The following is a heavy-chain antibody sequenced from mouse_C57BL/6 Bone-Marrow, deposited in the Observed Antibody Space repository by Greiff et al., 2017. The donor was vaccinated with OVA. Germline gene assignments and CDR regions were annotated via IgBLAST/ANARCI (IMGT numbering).Heavy chain of an antibody. V-gene: IGHV1-15*01. CDR1: GYTFTDYE. D-gene: IGHD2-5*01. CDR2: IDPETGGT. Sequence: QVQLQQSGAELVRPGASVTLSCKASGYTFTDYEMHWVKQTPVHGLEWIGAIDPETGGTASNQKFKGKAILTADTPSRTAYMELRSLTSEDSGVDDCTRGYSNDYAMDDRGQGTSVTVSS. CDR3: TRGYSNDYAMDD. J-gene: IGHJ4*01.